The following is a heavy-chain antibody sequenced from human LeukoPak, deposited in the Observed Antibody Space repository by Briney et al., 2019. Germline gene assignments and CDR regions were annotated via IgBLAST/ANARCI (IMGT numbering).Heavy chain of an antibody. CDR1: GGSFSGYY. CDR3: ARDHGDYADY. CDR2: IYYSGST. J-gene: IGHJ4*02. Sequence: SETLSLTCAVYGGSFSGYYWSWIRQPPGKGLEWIGYIYYSGSTNYNPSLKSRVTISVDTSKNQFSLKLSSVTAADTAVYYCARDHGDYADYWGQGTLVTVSS. D-gene: IGHD4-17*01. V-gene: IGHV4-59*01.